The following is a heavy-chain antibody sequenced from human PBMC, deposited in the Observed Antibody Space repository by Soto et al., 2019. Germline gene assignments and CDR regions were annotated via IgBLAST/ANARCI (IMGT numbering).Heavy chain of an antibody. CDR3: ARELQYLNWFDP. V-gene: IGHV4-61*01. D-gene: IGHD4-4*01. J-gene: IGHJ5*02. Sequence: QVQLQESGPGLVKPSETLSLTCTVSGGSVSSGSYYWSWVRQPPGKGLEWIGYIDYSVSTNYNPSLKSRVTISVDTSKNQFSLKLSSVTAADTAVYYGARELQYLNWFDPGRQGTLVTVSS. CDR2: IDYSVST. CDR1: GGSVSSGSYY.